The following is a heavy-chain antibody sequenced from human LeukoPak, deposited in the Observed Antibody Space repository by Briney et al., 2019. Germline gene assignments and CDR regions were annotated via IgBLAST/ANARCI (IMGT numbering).Heavy chain of an antibody. CDR1: GWTFSRYA. Sequence: GWSLTLSCASSGWTFSRYAMSWVRQARGMGLEWVSAISGSGDSTYYADSVKGRFTISRDNSKNTLYLQMNSLRGEDTAVYYCAKVRPSYTASFYFDYWGQGTLVTVSS. V-gene: IGHV3-23*01. D-gene: IGHD5-18*01. CDR3: AKVRPSYTASFYFDY. J-gene: IGHJ4*02. CDR2: ISGSGDST.